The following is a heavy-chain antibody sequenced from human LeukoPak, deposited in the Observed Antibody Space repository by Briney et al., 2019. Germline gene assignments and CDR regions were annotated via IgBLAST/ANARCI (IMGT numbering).Heavy chain of an antibody. Sequence: PSETLSLTCTVSGGSISSSSYYWGWIRQPPGKGLEWIGSIYYSGSTYYNPSLKSRVTISVDTSKTQFSLKLSSVTAADTAVYYCTSLTATMYYFDYWGQGTLVTVSS. CDR1: GGSISSSSYY. CDR3: TSLTATMYYFDY. CDR2: IYYSGST. V-gene: IGHV4-39*01. J-gene: IGHJ4*02. D-gene: IGHD2-21*02.